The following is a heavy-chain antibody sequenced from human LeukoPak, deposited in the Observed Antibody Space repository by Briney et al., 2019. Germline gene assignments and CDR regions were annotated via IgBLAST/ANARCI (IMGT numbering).Heavy chain of an antibody. D-gene: IGHD5-18*01. CDR2: IHPSGGST. J-gene: IGHJ6*03. CDR1: VYTFTIYY. V-gene: IGHV1-46*01. Sequence: ASVNVSCRSSVYTFTIYYTHCVPPTPGQGREWVGKIHPSGGSTSYAQKFQGRVTMTRDMSTSTVYMELSSLRSEDTAVYYCARDFGYSYVRYYYYMDVWGKGTTVTVSS. CDR3: ARDFGYSYVRYYYYMDV.